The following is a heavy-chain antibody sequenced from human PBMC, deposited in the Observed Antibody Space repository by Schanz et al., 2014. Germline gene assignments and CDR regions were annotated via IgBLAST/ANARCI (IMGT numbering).Heavy chain of an antibody. V-gene: IGHV4-34*02. CDR2: INQSGTT. D-gene: IGHD2-8*02. Sequence: QVQLQQWGAGLLKPSETLSLTCAVYGGSFSSNYWSWIRQPPGKGLEWIGEINQSGTTNYNPSLKSRVTMSVDTSKNQISLKVRSVTAADTAVYYCARDSLRGATGGYGMDVWGQGTLVTISS. CDR3: ARDSLRGATGGYGMDV. CDR1: GGSFSSNY. J-gene: IGHJ6*02.